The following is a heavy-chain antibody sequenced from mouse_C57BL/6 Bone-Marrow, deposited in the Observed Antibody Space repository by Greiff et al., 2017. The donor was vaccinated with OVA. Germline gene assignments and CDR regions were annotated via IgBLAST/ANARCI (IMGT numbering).Heavy chain of an antibody. D-gene: IGHD1-1*01. CDR2: INSDGGST. CDR3: ARRGPYYYGSSYDY. Sequence: EVKLMESGGGLVQPGESLKLSCESNEYEFPSHDMSWVRKTPEKRLELVAAINSDGGSTYYPDTMERRFIISRDNTKKTLYLQMSSLRSEDTAFYYCARRGPYYYGSSYDYWGQGTTLTVSS. V-gene: IGHV5-2*01. CDR1: EYEFPSHD. J-gene: IGHJ2*01.